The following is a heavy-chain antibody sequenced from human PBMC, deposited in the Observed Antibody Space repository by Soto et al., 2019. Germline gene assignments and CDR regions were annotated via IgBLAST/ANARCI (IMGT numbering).Heavy chain of an antibody. CDR2: ISSSSSTI. Sequence: GGSLRLSCAASGFTFSSYSMNWVRQAPGKGLEWVSYISSSSSTIYYADSVKGRFTISRDNAKNSLYLQMNSLRAEDTAVYYCARDTGYCSSTSCKPGWFDPWGQGTLVTVSS. V-gene: IGHV3-48*01. J-gene: IGHJ5*02. D-gene: IGHD2-2*01. CDR3: ARDTGYCSSTSCKPGWFDP. CDR1: GFTFSSYS.